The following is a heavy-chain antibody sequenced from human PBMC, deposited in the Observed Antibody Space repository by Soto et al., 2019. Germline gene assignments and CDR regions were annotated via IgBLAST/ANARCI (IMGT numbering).Heavy chain of an antibody. Sequence: SETLSLTCTVSGGSIISYYWSWIRQPPGKGLEWIGYIYYSGSTNYNPSLKSRVTISVDTSKNQFSLKLSSVTAADTAVYYCARAEKLWFGVDYWGQGTLVTVSS. CDR3: ARAEKLWFGVDY. J-gene: IGHJ4*02. D-gene: IGHD3-10*01. V-gene: IGHV4-59*01. CDR2: IYYSGST. CDR1: GGSIISYY.